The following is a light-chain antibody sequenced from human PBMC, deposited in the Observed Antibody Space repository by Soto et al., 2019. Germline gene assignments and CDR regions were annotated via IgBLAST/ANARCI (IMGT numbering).Light chain of an antibody. CDR3: QQRGNWPPT. J-gene: IGKJ3*01. CDR1: QSLSSY. V-gene: IGKV3-11*01. CDR2: DAS. Sequence: EVVLTQSPATLSLSPGERATLSCRASQSLSSYLAWYQQKPGQAPRLLIYDASNRSTDIAPRFSGSGSGTAVTLTSSSLEPEDFAVYFYQQRGNWPPTFGPGTKVDIK.